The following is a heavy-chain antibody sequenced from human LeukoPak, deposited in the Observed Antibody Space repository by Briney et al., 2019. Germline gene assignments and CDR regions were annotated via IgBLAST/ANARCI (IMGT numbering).Heavy chain of an antibody. D-gene: IGHD6-13*01. CDR1: GFTFGDYA. CDR3: ARGVVRPAAGTYYYYYGMDV. Sequence: GGSLRLSCSASGFTFGDYAMHWVRQAPGKGLEWVSGISWNSGSIGYADSVKGRFTISRDNSKNTLYLQMNSLRAEDTAVYYCARGVVRPAAGTYYYYYGMDVWGQGTTVTVSS. J-gene: IGHJ6*02. V-gene: IGHV3-9*01. CDR2: ISWNSGSI.